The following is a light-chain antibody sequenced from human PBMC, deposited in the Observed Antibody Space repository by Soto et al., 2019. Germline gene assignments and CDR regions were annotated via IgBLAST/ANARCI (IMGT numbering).Light chain of an antibody. CDR3: AAWDDSLNGVV. V-gene: IGLV1-44*01. CDR1: SSNIGSNT. J-gene: IGLJ2*01. CDR2: NNN. Sequence: QSVLTQPPSASGTPGQRVTISCSGSSSNIGSNTVNWYQQLPGTAPKPLIYNNNQRPSWVPDRFSGSKSGTSASLAISGPQSEDEADYYCAAWDDSLNGVVFGGGTKLTVL.